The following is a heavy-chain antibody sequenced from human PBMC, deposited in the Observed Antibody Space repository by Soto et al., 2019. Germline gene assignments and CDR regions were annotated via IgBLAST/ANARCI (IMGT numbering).Heavy chain of an antibody. CDR2: ISHDGSDK. D-gene: IGHD3-9*01. CDR1: GFPFGDFG. J-gene: IGHJ6*02. V-gene: IGHV3-30*18. CDR3: AKDNTYYDILTGHSIYYYYGMDV. Sequence: VGSLRLSCAASGFPFGDFGMHWLRQAPGKGLEWVAVISHDGSDKFYAGSVKARFTISRDNSKNTLYLQMSGLRAEDTAVYYCAKDNTYYDILTGHSIYYYYGMDVWGQGTTVTVSS.